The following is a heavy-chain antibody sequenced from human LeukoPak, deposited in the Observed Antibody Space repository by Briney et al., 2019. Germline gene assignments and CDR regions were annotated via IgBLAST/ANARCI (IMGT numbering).Heavy chain of an antibody. V-gene: IGHV3-48*01. CDR2: IGSAI. D-gene: IGHD2-2*01. CDR1: GFTFSDFS. Sequence: GGSLRLSCVASGFTFSDFSLNWVRQAPGKGLEWISYIGSAIYYADSVKGRFTISRDNAKNSLYLQLNSLRAEDTAVYYCARDHAYAFDIWGQGALVTVSS. J-gene: IGHJ3*02. CDR3: ARDHAYAFDI.